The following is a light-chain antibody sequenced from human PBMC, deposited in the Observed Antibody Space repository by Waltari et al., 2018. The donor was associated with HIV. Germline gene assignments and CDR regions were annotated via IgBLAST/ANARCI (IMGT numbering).Light chain of an antibody. J-gene: IGKJ2*01. CDR1: QSVSSN. CDR2: RAS. V-gene: IGKV3-15*01. CDR3: QQYNDWPRGP. Sequence: EIVLTQSPATLSVSPGERATLSCRASQSVSSNLAWYQQKPGQAPRLLIYRASTRTTGIPARFSGSGSGTEFTLTISSLQSEDFAVYYCQQYNDWPRGPFGQGTRLDIK.